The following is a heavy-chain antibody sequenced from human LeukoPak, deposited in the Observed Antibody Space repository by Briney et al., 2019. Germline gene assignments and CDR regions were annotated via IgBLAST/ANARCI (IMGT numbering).Heavy chain of an antibody. V-gene: IGHV1-69*05. CDR1: GGTFSSYA. D-gene: IGHD1-1*01. Sequence: SVKVSCKASGGTFSSYAISWVRQAPGQGLKWMGGIIPIFGTANYAQKFQGRVTITTDESTSTAYMELSSLRSEDTAVYYCARLDYYYYYMDVWGKGTTVTVSS. CDR2: IIPIFGTA. CDR3: ARLDYYYYYMDV. J-gene: IGHJ6*03.